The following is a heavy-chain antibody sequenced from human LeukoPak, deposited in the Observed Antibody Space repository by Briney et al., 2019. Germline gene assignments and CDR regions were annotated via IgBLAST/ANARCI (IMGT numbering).Heavy chain of an antibody. V-gene: IGHV4-38-2*02. Sequence: EPSETLSLTCTVSGYSISRGYYWGWIRQPPGKGLEWIGRIYVSGSTYYTPSLKGRVTISVDTCKSQFCMKLSSVTAADTAVYYCARVDYTGNYYYYTDVWGKGTTVTVSS. D-gene: IGHD3-16*01. CDR3: ARVDYTGNYYYYTDV. CDR1: GYSISRGYY. CDR2: IYVSGST. J-gene: IGHJ6*03.